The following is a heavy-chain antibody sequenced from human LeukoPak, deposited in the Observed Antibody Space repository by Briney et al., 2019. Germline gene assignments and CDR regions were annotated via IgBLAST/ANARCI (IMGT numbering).Heavy chain of an antibody. V-gene: IGHV4-34*01. CDR1: GGSFSGYY. Sequence: NPSETLSLTCAVYGGSFSGYYWSWIRQPPGKGLEWIGEINHSGSTNYNPSLKSRVTISVDTSKNQFSLKLSSVTAADTAVYYCASQARIYYYGSGSYYGGYFDYWGQGTLVTVSS. CDR3: ASQARIYYYGSGSYYGGYFDY. J-gene: IGHJ4*02. D-gene: IGHD3-10*01. CDR2: INHSGST.